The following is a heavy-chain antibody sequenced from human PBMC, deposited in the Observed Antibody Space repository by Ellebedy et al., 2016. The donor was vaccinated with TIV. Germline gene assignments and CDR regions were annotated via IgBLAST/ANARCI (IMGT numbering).Heavy chain of an antibody. CDR2: ISYDGSNK. Sequence: GGSLRLXXAASGFTFSSYAMHWVRQAPGKGLEWVAVISYDGSNKYYADSVKGRFTISRDNAKNSLYLQMNSLRAEDTAVYYCAREMVRGVIITYFDYWGQGTLVTVSS. V-gene: IGHV3-30-3*01. CDR1: GFTFSSYA. J-gene: IGHJ4*02. CDR3: AREMVRGVIITYFDY. D-gene: IGHD3-10*01.